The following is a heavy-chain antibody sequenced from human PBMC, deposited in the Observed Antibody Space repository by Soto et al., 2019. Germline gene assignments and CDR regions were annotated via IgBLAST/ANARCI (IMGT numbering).Heavy chain of an antibody. V-gene: IGHV3-33*01. J-gene: IGHJ6*02. Sequence: QVQLVESGGGVVQPGRSLRLSCAASGFTFSSYGMHWVRQAPGKGLEWVAVIWYDGSNKYYADSVKGRFTISRDNSKNTLYLQMNSRRAEDAAVYYCARDRQHYYYGMDVWGQGTTVTVSS. CDR3: ARDRQHYYYGMDV. CDR1: GFTFSSYG. D-gene: IGHD6-6*01. CDR2: IWYDGSNK.